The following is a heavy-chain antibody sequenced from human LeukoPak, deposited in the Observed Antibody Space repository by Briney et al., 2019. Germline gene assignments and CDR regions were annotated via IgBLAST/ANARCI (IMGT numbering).Heavy chain of an antibody. J-gene: IGHJ4*02. CDR2: MYYTGSA. Sequence: SETLSLTCTVSNVSISSEDHYWSWIRQPPGQGLEWIAYMYYTGSAYYNPSLKSRVTMSTDTSTNQFSLRLNFVSPADTAVYYCARVTMTVFGVVPRVLDSWGQGTLVTVSS. CDR3: ARVTMTVFGVVPRVLDS. V-gene: IGHV4-30-4*08. D-gene: IGHD3-3*01. CDR1: NVSISSEDHY.